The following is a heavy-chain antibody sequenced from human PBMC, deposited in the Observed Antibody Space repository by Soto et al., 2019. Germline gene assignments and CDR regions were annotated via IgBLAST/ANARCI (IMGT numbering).Heavy chain of an antibody. Sequence: AGGPLRLSCVGSGLNISNFGLDWVSQAPGRGLEWLAVVSYDEVNKFYADCVKGRFTISRDNSKSTVYMQMNSLRADDTAVYYCAKDPPSEKLQPDYGMDVWGQGTTVTVSS. J-gene: IGHJ6*02. V-gene: IGHV3-33*03. CDR3: AKDPPSEKLQPDYGMDV. D-gene: IGHD2-15*01. CDR2: VSYDEVNK. CDR1: GLNISNFG.